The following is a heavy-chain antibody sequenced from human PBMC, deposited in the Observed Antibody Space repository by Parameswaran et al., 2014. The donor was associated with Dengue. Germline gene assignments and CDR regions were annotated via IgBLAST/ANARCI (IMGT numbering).Heavy chain of an antibody. Sequence: WIRQPPGKGLEWVGFIRRKTYGGTTEYAASVKGRFIISRDDSKSIAYLQMNSLKTEDTAVYYCTRDFDILTTYPPNYYYGMDVWGQGTTVTVSS. J-gene: IGHJ6*02. CDR2: IRRKTYGGTT. D-gene: IGHD3-9*01. V-gene: IGHV3-49*02. CDR3: TRDFDILTTYPPNYYYGMDV.